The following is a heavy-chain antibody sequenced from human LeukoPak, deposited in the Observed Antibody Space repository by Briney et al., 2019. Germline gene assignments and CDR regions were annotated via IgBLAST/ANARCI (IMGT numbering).Heavy chain of an antibody. J-gene: IGHJ4*02. CDR3: AKDKREYCGGDCYSWDY. V-gene: IGHV3-23*01. Sequence: GGSLRLSCAASGISFSNSAMSWVRQAPGKGLEWVSGFSGSSDRTSYADSVRGRFTISRDDSKNTMFLQMNSLRGEDTAVYYCAKDKREYCGGDCYSWDYWGQGTLVTVSS. CDR1: GISFSNSA. CDR2: FSGSSDRT. D-gene: IGHD2-21*01.